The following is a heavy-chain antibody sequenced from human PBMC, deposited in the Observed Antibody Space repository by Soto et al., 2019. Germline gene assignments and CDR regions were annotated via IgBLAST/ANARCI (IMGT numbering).Heavy chain of an antibody. J-gene: IGHJ6*03. Sequence: ASVKVSCKASGYTFTSYDINWVRQATGQRLERKGWMNPNSGNTGYAQKFQGRVTMTRNTSISTAYMGLSSLRSEDTAVYYCARGGLESPYYYGSGKYYYYYMDVWGKGTTVTVSS. V-gene: IGHV1-8*01. CDR3: ARGGLESPYYYGSGKYYYYYMDV. CDR1: GYTFTSYD. D-gene: IGHD3-10*01. CDR2: MNPNSGNT.